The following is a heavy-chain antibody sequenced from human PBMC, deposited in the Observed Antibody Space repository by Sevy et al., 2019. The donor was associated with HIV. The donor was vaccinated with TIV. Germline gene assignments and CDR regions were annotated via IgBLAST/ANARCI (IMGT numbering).Heavy chain of an antibody. CDR3: AKRGSKSGYALRY. Sequence: RGSLRLSCIESGFTLSNYDIHWVRQAAGKGLEWVAFIQYDGSIQYYADSVKGRFTISSDNSKNTLYLQMNSLRPEDTAIYYCAKRGSKSGYALRYWGQGTLVTVSS. D-gene: IGHD5-12*01. V-gene: IGHV3-30*02. CDR2: IQYDGSIQ. J-gene: IGHJ4*02. CDR1: GFTLSNYD.